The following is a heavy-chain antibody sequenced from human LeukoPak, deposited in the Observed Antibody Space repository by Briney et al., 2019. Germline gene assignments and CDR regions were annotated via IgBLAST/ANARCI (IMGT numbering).Heavy chain of an antibody. Sequence: GGSLRLSCAGSGFTFCTHAMSWVRPTPERGLEWVSAISDTGGNTFYADSVKGRFTISRDNSKNTLYLQMNSLRAEDTAIYYCAKGRTNDYWGQGTLVTVSS. J-gene: IGHJ4*02. CDR3: AKGRTNDY. CDR2: ISDTGGNT. V-gene: IGHV3-23*01. CDR1: GFTFCTHA. D-gene: IGHD1/OR15-1a*01.